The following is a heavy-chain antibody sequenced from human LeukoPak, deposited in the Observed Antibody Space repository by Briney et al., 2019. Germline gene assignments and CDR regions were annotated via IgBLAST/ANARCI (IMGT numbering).Heavy chain of an antibody. V-gene: IGHV3-9*01. CDR1: GFTFDDYA. CDR2: ISWNSGSI. D-gene: IGHD3-22*01. Sequence: GGSLRLSCAASGFTFDDYAMHWVRQAPGKGLEWVSGISWNSGSIGYADSVKGRFTISRDNAKNSLYLQMNSLRAEDTALYYCAKEWGGYYDSSGYAESFDIWGQGTMVTVSS. CDR3: AKEWGGYYDSSGYAESFDI. J-gene: IGHJ3*02.